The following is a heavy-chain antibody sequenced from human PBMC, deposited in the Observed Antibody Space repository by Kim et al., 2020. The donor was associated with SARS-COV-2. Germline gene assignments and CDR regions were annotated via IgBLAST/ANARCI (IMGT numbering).Heavy chain of an antibody. D-gene: IGHD3-22*01. CDR2: FDPEDGET. Sequence: ASVKVSCKVSGYTLTELSMHWVRQAPGKGLEWMGGFDPEDGETIYAQKFQGRVTMTEDTSTDTAYMELSSLRSEDTAVYYCATAPAIYHDSSGYSYFYYYGMVVWGPGTPVTVSS. V-gene: IGHV1-24*01. CDR3: ATAPAIYHDSSGYSYFYYYGMVV. J-gene: IGHJ6*02. CDR1: GYTLTELS.